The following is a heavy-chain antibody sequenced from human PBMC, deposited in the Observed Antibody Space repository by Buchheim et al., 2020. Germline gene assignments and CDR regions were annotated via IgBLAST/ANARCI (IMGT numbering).Heavy chain of an antibody. D-gene: IGHD3-22*01. CDR3: AKDQGLQRVVVITTFDY. Sequence: EVQLLESGGGLVQPGGSLRLSCAASGFTFSSYAMTWVRQAPGKGLEWVSAISGSGGSPYYAVSVKGRFTISRDNSKNTLYLQMNSLRAEDTAVYYCAKDQGLQRVVVITTFDYWGQGTL. CDR2: ISGSGGSP. J-gene: IGHJ4*02. V-gene: IGHV3-23*01. CDR1: GFTFSSYA.